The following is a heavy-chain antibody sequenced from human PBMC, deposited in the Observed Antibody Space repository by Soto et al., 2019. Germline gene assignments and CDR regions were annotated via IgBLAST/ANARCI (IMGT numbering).Heavy chain of an antibody. D-gene: IGHD1-26*01. Sequence: EVQLVESGGGLVKPGGSLRLSCATSGFMFSTYVMNWVRQAPGKGLEWVSSINGRSTYKYYANSVRGRFTISRDNAKNSLFVQMSSLTAEDTAVYYCAREDGIAGETSAFDYWGHGTLVTVSS. CDR1: GFMFSTYV. CDR2: INGRSTYK. J-gene: IGHJ4*01. V-gene: IGHV3-21*01. CDR3: AREDGIAGETSAFDY.